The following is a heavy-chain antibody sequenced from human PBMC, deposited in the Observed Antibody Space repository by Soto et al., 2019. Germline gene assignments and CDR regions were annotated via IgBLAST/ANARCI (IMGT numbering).Heavy chain of an antibody. V-gene: IGHV3-30*18. J-gene: IGHJ4*02. CDR1: VFTCSGYG. CDR2: ISNDGSNK. CDR3: AKDRVSEHSSGWPQGH. D-gene: IGHD6-19*01. Sequence: GSLRLSGAASVFTCSGYGMHWVRQAPGKGLEWVAVISNDGSNKYYVDSVKGRFTISRDNSKNTLDLQMNSLRAEDTAVYYCAKDRVSEHSSGWPQGHWGQGTLVTVSS.